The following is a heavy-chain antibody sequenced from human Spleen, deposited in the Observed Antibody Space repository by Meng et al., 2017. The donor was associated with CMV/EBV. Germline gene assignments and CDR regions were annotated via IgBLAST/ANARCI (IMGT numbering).Heavy chain of an antibody. J-gene: IGHJ4*02. CDR2: ISFDGSAK. V-gene: IGHV3-30*14. CDR3: AREAGN. CDR1: GFTFSNYA. Sequence: GESLKISCAASGFTFSNYAMHWVRQAPGKGLEWVAIISFDGSAKYYADSTKGRFTISRDNSKNTLYLQMNSLRAEDTAVYYCAREAGNWGQGTLVTVSS.